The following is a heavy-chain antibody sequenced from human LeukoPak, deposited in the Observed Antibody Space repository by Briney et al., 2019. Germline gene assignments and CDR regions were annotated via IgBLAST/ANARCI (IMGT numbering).Heavy chain of an antibody. Sequence: PGGSLRLSCAASGFTFSRYAMSWVRQAPGKGLEWVSAISGSGGSTYYADSVKGRFTISRDNSKNSLYLQMNSLRAEDTALYYCAKDKLDCGSTSCYPYYYYMDVWGKGTTVTVSS. CDR3: AKDKLDCGSTSCYPYYYYMDV. V-gene: IGHV3-23*01. CDR1: GFTFSRYA. J-gene: IGHJ6*03. CDR2: ISGSGGST. D-gene: IGHD2-2*01.